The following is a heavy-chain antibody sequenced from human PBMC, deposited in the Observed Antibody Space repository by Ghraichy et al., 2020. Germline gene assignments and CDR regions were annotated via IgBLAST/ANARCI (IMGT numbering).Heavy chain of an antibody. J-gene: IGHJ4*02. CDR1: GGSFSGYY. CDR2: INHSGST. V-gene: IGHV4-34*01. CDR3: ARGTRYGSGSYYKLPSFDY. D-gene: IGHD3-10*01. Sequence: SETLSLTCAVYGGSFSGYYWSWIRQPPGKGLEWIGEINHSGSTNYNPSLKSRVTISVDTSKNQFSLKLSSVTAADTAVYYCARGTRYGSGSYYKLPSFDYWGQGTLVTVSS.